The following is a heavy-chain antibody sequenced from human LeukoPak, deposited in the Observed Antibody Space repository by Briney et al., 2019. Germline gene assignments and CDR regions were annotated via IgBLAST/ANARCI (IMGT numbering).Heavy chain of an antibody. CDR3: AIPYSSSWYGDY. CDR1: GGTFSSYA. Sequence: SVKVSCKASGGTFSSYAVSWVRQAPGQGLEWMGGIIPIFGTANYAQKFQGRVTITADKSTSTAYMELSSLRSEDTAVYYCAIPYSSSWYGDYWGQGTLVTVSS. D-gene: IGHD6-13*01. J-gene: IGHJ4*02. CDR2: IIPIFGTA. V-gene: IGHV1-69*06.